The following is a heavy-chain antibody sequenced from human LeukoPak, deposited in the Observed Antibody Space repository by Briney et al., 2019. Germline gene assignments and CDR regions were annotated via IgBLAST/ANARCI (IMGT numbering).Heavy chain of an antibody. V-gene: IGHV3-11*04. CDR1: GFTFSDYY. CDR2: ISSSGSTI. D-gene: IGHD6-25*01. CDR3: ATHEPSLAAGVDY. Sequence: SGGSLRLSCVASGFTFSDYYMSWIRQAPGKGLEWVSYISSSGSTIYYADSVKGRFTISRDNAKNSLYLQMNSLRAEDTAVYYCATHEPSLAAGVDYWGQGTLVTVSS. J-gene: IGHJ4*02.